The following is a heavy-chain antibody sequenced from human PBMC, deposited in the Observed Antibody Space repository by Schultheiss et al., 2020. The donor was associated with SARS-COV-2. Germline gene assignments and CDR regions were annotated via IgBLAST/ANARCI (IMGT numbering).Heavy chain of an antibody. J-gene: IGHJ3*02. CDR1: GGSISSYY. CDR2: IYYSGST. Sequence: SETLSLTCTVSGGSISSYYWSWIRQPPGKGLEWIGYIYYSGSTNYNPSLKSRVTMSVDTSKNQFSLKLTSVTAADTAVYYCARGGLVELGAFDIWGQGTMVTVSS. D-gene: IGHD3/OR15-3a*01. CDR3: ARGGLVELGAFDI. V-gene: IGHV4-59*01.